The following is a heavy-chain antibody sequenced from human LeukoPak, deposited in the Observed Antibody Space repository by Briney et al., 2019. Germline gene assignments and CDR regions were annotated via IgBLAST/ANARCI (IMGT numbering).Heavy chain of an antibody. Sequence: SETLSLTCTVSGYSISSGYYWGWIRQPPGKGLEWIGSIYHSGSTYYNPSLKSRVTISVDTSKNQFSLKLSSVTAADTAVYYCARSLGGGYQDAFDIWGQGTMVTVSS. CDR1: GYSISSGYY. D-gene: IGHD3-22*01. J-gene: IGHJ3*02. CDR2: IYHSGST. V-gene: IGHV4-38-2*02. CDR3: ARSLGGGYQDAFDI.